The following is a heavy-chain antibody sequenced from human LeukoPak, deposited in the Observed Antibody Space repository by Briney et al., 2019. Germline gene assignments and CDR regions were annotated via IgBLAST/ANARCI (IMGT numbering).Heavy chain of an antibody. CDR2: ARNKPNSCST. D-gene: IGHD6-19*01. Sequence: PGGSLRLSCEGSGFTFSDHHMDWVRQAPGMGPEWVGRGPARNKPNSCSTQYATSVRGRFTISRDDSKNSLYLQISSLTTEDTAMYYCTRVLTTDRGWYTFEFWGQGVLVTVSS. CDR1: GFTFSDHH. CDR3: TRVLTTDRGWYTFEF. V-gene: IGHV3-72*01. J-gene: IGHJ4*02.